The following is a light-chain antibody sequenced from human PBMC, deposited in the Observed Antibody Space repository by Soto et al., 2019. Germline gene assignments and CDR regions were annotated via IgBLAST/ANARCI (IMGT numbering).Light chain of an antibody. CDR1: QGIRNY. CDR3: QHLNTYPPWT. CDR2: AAS. V-gene: IGKV1-9*01. J-gene: IGKJ1*01. Sequence: DIKLTQSPSFLSASVGERVTITCRASQGIRNYLAWYQQKPGKAPKLLIYAASSLQSGVPSRFSGSGSGTEFTLKISSLQPEDFAAYFCQHLNTYPPWTFGQGTKVEIK.